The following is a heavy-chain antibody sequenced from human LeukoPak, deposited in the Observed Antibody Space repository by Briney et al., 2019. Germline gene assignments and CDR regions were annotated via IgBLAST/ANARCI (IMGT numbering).Heavy chain of an antibody. J-gene: IGHJ4*02. Sequence: SVKVSCRASGGIFSRYAISWVRQAPGQGLEWMGGIIPLFGTANYAQRFQVRVTITADESTRTAYMELSSLRSEDTAIYYCARGSGETGGYYYVYWGRGTPVTVSS. CDR2: IIPLFGTA. CDR1: GGIFSRYA. CDR3: ARGSGETGGYYYVY. V-gene: IGHV1-69*13. D-gene: IGHD3-22*01.